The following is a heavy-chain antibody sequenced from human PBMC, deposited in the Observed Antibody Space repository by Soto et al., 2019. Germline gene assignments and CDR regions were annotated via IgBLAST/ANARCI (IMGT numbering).Heavy chain of an antibody. V-gene: IGHV3-30*18. CDR1: GFTFSSYG. CDR3: AKPRYSNDCGGDCYPIYFDY. J-gene: IGHJ4*02. CDR2: ISYDGSNK. D-gene: IGHD2-21*01. Sequence: GGSLRFSCAASGFTFSSYGMHWVRQAPGKGLEWVAVISYDGSNKYYADSVKGRFTISRANSKNTPYLQMNSQRAEDTAAYYSAKPRYSNDCGGDCYPIYFDYWGQGTLVTVSS.